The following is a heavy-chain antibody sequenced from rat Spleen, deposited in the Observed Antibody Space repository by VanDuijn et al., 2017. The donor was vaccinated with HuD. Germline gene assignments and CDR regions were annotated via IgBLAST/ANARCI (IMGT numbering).Heavy chain of an antibody. J-gene: IGHJ2*01. CDR3: ARQYNNFGYFDY. Sequence: EVQLVESDGGLVQPGRSLKLSCAASGFTFSDYYMAWVRQGPTQGLEWVATIRYDGSSTYYRDSVRGRFTISRDNAKSTLFLQTDSLRSEDTATYYCARQYNNFGYFDYWGQGVMVTVSS. V-gene: IGHV5-29*01. D-gene: IGHD1-10*01. CDR1: GFTFSDYY. CDR2: IRYDGSST.